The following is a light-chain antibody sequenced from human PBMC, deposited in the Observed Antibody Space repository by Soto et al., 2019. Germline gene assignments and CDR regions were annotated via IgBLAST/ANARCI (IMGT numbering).Light chain of an antibody. CDR2: AAS. J-gene: IGKJ1*01. CDR1: QGIRNE. CDR3: LQDSKYPRT. V-gene: IGKV1-6*01. Sequence: AIQMTQSPSSLSVSVGDRVTITCRASQGIRNELGWYQQRPGKAPKLLIYAASTLESGVPSRFSASGSGTDFTLTISSLRPEDFATYYCLQDSKYPRTFGQGTKVEIK.